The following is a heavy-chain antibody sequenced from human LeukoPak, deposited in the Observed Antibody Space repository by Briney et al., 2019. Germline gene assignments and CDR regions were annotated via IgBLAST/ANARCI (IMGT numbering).Heavy chain of an antibody. CDR2: MYYSGST. V-gene: IGHV4-30-4*01. D-gene: IGHD5-18*01. CDR1: GGSISSGDYY. CDR3: ARVAMTWGIDY. Sequence: SETLSLTCTVSGGSISSGDYYWSWIRQPPGKGLEWTGYMYYSGSTYYNPSLKSRVTISVDTSKNQFSLKLSSVTAADTAVYYCARVAMTWGIDYWGQGTLVTVSS. J-gene: IGHJ4*02.